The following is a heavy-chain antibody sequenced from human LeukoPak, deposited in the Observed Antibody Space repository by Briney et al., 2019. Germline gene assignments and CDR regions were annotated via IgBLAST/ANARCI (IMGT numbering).Heavy chain of an antibody. CDR1: GGTFSSYA. V-gene: IGHV1-69*13. J-gene: IGHJ4*02. CDR2: IIPIFGTA. CDR3: ARGGRYGDYVLTH. D-gene: IGHD4-17*01. Sequence: SVKVSCKASGGTFSSYAISWVRQAPGQGLEWMGGIIPIFGTANYAQKFQGRVTITADESASTAYMELSSLRSEDTAVYYCARGGRYGDYVLTHWGQGTLVTVSS.